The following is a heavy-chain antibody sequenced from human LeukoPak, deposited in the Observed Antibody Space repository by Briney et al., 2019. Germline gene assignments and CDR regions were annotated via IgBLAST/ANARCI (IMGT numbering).Heavy chain of an antibody. CDR1: GFTFSNSA. V-gene: IGHV3-23*01. D-gene: IGHD6-19*01. J-gene: IGHJ4*01. CDR3: AKGIYSSGWSYFDY. CDR2: LSCSGITT. Sequence: GQSLRLSCAVSGFTFSNSARSWVRQPPGKGLEWVSYLSCSGITTFYADSVKGRFTISRDNSKNTLYLQMNSLRAEDTAVYYCAKGIYSSGWSYFDYWGHGTLVTVSS.